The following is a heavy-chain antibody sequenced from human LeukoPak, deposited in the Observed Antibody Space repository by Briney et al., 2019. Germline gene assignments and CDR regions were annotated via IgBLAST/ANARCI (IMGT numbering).Heavy chain of an antibody. D-gene: IGHD2-15*01. Sequence: WASVKVSCKASGYTFSSYSISWVRQAPGQGLEWMGWISAYNGNTIYAQKVKGRVTMTTDTSTGTAYMELRSLKSDDTAVYYCARASYCSDGSCYSDYWGQGTLVTVSS. J-gene: IGHJ4*02. CDR2: ISAYNGNT. CDR3: ARASYCSDGSCYSDY. CDR1: GYTFSSYS. V-gene: IGHV1-18*01.